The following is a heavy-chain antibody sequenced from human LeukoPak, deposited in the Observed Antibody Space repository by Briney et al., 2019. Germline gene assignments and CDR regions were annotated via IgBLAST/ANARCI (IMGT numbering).Heavy chain of an antibody. CDR3: ARGLTYDSHYDFDI. CDR1: GFTVSSNY. D-gene: IGHD5-12*01. V-gene: IGHV4-59*08. J-gene: IGHJ3*02. Sequence: GSLRLSCAASGFTVSSNYMSWVRQPPGKGLEWIGYIYYSGSTYYNPSLKSRVTISVDTSKNQFSLKLTSVTAADTAVYYCARGLTYDSHYDFDIWGQGTMVTVSS. CDR2: IYYSGST.